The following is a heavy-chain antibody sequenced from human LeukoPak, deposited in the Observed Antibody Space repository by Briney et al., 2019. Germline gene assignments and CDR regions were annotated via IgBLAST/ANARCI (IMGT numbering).Heavy chain of an antibody. V-gene: IGHV3-48*03. D-gene: IGHD6-19*01. Sequence: GGSLRLSCAASGFTLSSYEMNWVRQAPGKGLEWVSYISSSGSTIYYADSVKGRFTISRDNAKNSLYLQMNSLRAEDTAVYYCPRSSGYSSGWSFDYWGQGTLVTVSS. CDR1: GFTLSSYE. CDR3: PRSSGYSSGWSFDY. J-gene: IGHJ4*02. CDR2: ISSSGSTI.